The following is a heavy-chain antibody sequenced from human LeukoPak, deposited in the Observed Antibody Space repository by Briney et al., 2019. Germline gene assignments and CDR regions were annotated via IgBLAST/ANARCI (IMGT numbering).Heavy chain of an antibody. CDR2: ISSTGSAK. D-gene: IGHD5-18*01. V-gene: IGHV3-21*01. CDR1: GFTFSTYN. Sequence: GGSLRLSCAASGFTFSTYNMNWVRQAPGKGLEWVSSISSTGSAKYYADSVRGRFTVSRDNANHSLYLQMNSLRAEDTAVYYCAKERRGYSYGYIDYWGQGSLVSVSS. J-gene: IGHJ4*02. CDR3: AKERRGYSYGYIDY.